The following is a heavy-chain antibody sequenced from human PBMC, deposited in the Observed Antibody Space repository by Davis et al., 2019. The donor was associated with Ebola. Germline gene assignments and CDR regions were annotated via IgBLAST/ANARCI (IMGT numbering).Heavy chain of an antibody. CDR1: GYTFTTHF. CDR3: ARSCSGGDCFRANRIYAMDV. J-gene: IGHJ6*02. D-gene: IGHD2-21*02. V-gene: IGHV1-46*01. CDR2: INPSGGST. Sequence: ASVKVSCRASGYTFTTHFIHWVRQAPGQGLEWVGIINPSGGSTSYAQNFQGRVSMTRDTSTSIVYMELRSLRSEDTAVYYCARSCSGGDCFRANRIYAMDVWGQGTTVTVSS.